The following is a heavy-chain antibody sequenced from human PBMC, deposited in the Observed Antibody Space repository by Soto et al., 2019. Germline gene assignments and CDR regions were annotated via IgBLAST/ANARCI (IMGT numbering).Heavy chain of an antibody. D-gene: IGHD2-2*01. CDR1: GGSISSYY. CDR2: IYASGST. V-gene: IGHV4-4*07. J-gene: IGHJ6*02. CDR3: ARDGVDIVGESAAQNYFYYGMDV. Sequence: SETLSLTCTVSGGSISSYYWSWIRQPAGKGLEWIGRIYASGSTNYNPSLKSRVTRSADPSKNQFVLKLSSVTAADTAVYYCARDGVDIVGESAAQNYFYYGMDVWGQGTRVTVS.